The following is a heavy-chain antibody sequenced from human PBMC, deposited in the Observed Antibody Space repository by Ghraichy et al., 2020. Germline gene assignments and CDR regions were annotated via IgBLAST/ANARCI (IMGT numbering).Heavy chain of an antibody. J-gene: IGHJ3*02. V-gene: IGHV3-23*01. CDR2: ISGSGST. D-gene: IGHD4-17*01. CDR1: GFTFSSFV. Sequence: LSLTCAASGFTFSSFVMSWVRQAPGKGLEWVSGISGSGSTYYADSGKGRFTISRDNSKNTIFLQMNSLRAEDTAVYYCAKEVAVTSDAFDIWGQGTMVTVSS. CDR3: AKEVAVTSDAFDI.